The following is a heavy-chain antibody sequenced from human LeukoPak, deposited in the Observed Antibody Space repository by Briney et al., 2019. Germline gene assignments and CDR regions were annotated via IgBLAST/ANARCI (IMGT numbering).Heavy chain of an antibody. Sequence: SVKVSCKASGGTFSGYAISWVRQAPGQGLEWMGRIIPIFGIANYAQKFQGRVTITADKSTSTAYMELSSLRSEDTAVYYCATEGSTISYGMDVWGQRTTVTVSS. CDR3: ATEGSTISYGMDV. CDR1: GGTFSGYA. D-gene: IGHD3-3*01. J-gene: IGHJ6*02. CDR2: IIPIFGIA. V-gene: IGHV1-69*04.